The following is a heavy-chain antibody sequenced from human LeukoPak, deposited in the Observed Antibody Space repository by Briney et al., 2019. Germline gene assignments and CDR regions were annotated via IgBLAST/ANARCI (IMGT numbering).Heavy chain of an antibody. V-gene: IGHV5-51*01. Sequence: GESLKISCKGSGYSFTSYWIGWVRQMPGKGLECMGIIYPGDSDTRYSPSFQGQVTISADESISTAYLQWSSLKASDTAMYYCASGGIAARRSPDYWGQGTLITVSS. CDR3: ASGGIAARRSPDY. CDR2: IYPGDSDT. D-gene: IGHD6-6*01. CDR1: GYSFTSYW. J-gene: IGHJ4*02.